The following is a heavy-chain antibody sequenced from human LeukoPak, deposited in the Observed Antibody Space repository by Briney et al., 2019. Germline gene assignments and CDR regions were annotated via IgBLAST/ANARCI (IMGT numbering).Heavy chain of an antibody. D-gene: IGHD6-19*01. Sequence: GGSLRLSCAASGFTCSSYAMSWVRQAPGKGLEWVSPISGSGSSTYYADSVKGRFTISRDNSKNTLYLQMNSLRAEDTAVYYCAKGVAVASPYYFDYWGQGTLVTVSS. J-gene: IGHJ4*02. V-gene: IGHV3-23*01. CDR3: AKGVAVASPYYFDY. CDR2: ISGSGSST. CDR1: GFTCSSYA.